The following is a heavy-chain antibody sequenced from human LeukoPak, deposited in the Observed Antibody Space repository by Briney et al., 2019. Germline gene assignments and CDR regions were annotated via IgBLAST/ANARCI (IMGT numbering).Heavy chain of an antibody. CDR3: AKPVTGPSPFDY. V-gene: IGHV3-23*01. J-gene: IGHJ4*02. D-gene: IGHD6-19*01. CDR2: ISGSGTIT. CDR1: GFTFSNYA. Sequence: PGGSLRLSCAASGFTFSNYAMSWVRQAPGKGLECVSIISGSGTITYHADSVKGRFTISRDNSKNTLYLQMNSLRAEDTAIYYCAKPVTGPSPFDYWGQGTLVTVSS.